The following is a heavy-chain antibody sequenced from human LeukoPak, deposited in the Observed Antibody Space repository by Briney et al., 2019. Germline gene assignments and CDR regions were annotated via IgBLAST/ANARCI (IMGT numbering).Heavy chain of an antibody. Sequence: GASVKVSCKASGGSFTSNAVSWVRQAPGQGLEWMGRIIPILGIADYAQEFQGRVTVTADNSTSTAYMELSSLRSEDTAVYYCATDVGATRAFDIWGQGTMVTLSS. CDR2: IIPILGIA. V-gene: IGHV1-69*04. D-gene: IGHD1-26*01. CDR1: GGSFTSNA. J-gene: IGHJ3*02. CDR3: ATDVGATRAFDI.